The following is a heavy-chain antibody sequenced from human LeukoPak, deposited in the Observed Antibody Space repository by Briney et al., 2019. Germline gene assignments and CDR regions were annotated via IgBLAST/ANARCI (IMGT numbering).Heavy chain of an antibody. Sequence: PAGGSLRLSCAASGFTFSSYAMSWVRQAPGKGLEWVSSISDSGGSTYYADSVKGRLTISRDNSKNTLYLQMNSLRAEDTAVYYCAKDRGPGGDPDYGDSLDAFDIWGQGTMVTVSS. CDR3: AKDRGPGGDPDYGDSLDAFDI. CDR2: ISDSGGST. V-gene: IGHV3-23*01. J-gene: IGHJ3*02. D-gene: IGHD4-17*01. CDR1: GFTFSSYA.